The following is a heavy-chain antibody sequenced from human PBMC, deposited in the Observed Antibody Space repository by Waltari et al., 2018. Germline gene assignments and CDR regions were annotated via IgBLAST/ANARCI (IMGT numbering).Heavy chain of an antibody. D-gene: IGHD6-19*01. CDR1: GYTFTGYY. CDR2: INPNRGGT. Sequence: QVQLVQSGAEVKKPGASVKVSCKASGYTFTGYYMHWVRQAPGQGLEWMGWINPNRGGTNYAQKFQGWVTMTRDTAISTAYMELSRLRSDDTAVYYCARGTSGSGLDYWGQGTLVTVSS. J-gene: IGHJ4*02. V-gene: IGHV1-2*04. CDR3: ARGTSGSGLDY.